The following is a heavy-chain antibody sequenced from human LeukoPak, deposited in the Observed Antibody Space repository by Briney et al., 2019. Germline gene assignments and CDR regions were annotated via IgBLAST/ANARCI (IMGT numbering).Heavy chain of an antibody. D-gene: IGHD3-10*01. CDR1: GFTFSSYA. J-gene: IGHJ4*02. Sequence: GGSLRLSCADSGFTFSSYAMHWDRQAPGKGLEYVSSISSYGGSTYYANSVKGRFTISRDNSKNTLYLQMSSLRAEDMAVYYCARGTQYYGSGSYYNEPLDYWGQGTLVTVSS. CDR2: ISSYGGST. CDR3: ARGTQYYGSGSYYNEPLDY. V-gene: IGHV3-64*01.